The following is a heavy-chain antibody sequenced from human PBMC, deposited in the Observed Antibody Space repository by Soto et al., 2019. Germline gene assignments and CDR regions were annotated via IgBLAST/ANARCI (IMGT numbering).Heavy chain of an antibody. Sequence: QITLKESGPTLVKPTQTLTLTCTFSGFSLTTSGVAVGWIHQAPGKALEWIAILYGNNEEHFSPSLQGRLTITKDTSKNQVVLTMTNVDPVDTGTYYCAHRRSRAARCWFDPWGQGTLVTVSS. CDR1: GFSLTTSGVA. V-gene: IGHV2-5*01. J-gene: IGHJ5*02. CDR2: LYGNNEE. D-gene: IGHD6-6*01. CDR3: AHRRSRAARCWFDP.